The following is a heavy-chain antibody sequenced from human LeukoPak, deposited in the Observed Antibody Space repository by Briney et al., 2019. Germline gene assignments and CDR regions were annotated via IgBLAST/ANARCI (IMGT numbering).Heavy chain of an antibody. CDR2: IYYSGST. D-gene: IGHD4-17*01. J-gene: IGHJ4*02. CDR3: ARVHGDYVSEFDY. CDR1: GGSISSYY. V-gene: IGHV4-59*08. Sequence: SETLSLTCTVSGGSISSYYWSWIRQPPGKGLEWIGYIYYSGSTYYNPSLKSRVTISVDTSKNQFSLKLSSVTAADTAVYYCARVHGDYVSEFDYWGQGTLVTVSS.